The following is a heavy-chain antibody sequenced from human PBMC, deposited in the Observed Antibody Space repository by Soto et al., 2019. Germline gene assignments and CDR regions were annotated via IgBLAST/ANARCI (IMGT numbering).Heavy chain of an antibody. CDR2: IYYDGNT. J-gene: IGHJ6*02. CDR3: ARLHGYCISSSCHGHYAMDV. D-gene: IGHD2-2*01. V-gene: IGHV4-39*01. CDR1: GGSITSSSHY. Sequence: PSETLSLTCTVSGGSITSSSHYWCWIRHPPGKGLECIGNIYYDGNTYYNPSLKSRVTISLDTSKNQFSLRLNSVTAADTAVYYCARLHGYCISSSCHGHYAMDVWGQGTTVTVSS.